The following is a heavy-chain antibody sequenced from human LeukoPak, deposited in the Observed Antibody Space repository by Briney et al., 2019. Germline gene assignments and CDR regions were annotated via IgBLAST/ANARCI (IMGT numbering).Heavy chain of an antibody. V-gene: IGHV4-34*01. J-gene: IGHJ4*02. CDR1: GGSFSGYY. D-gene: IGHD6-19*01. CDR2: INHSGST. Sequence: SETLSLTCAVYGGSFSGYYWSWIRQPPGKGLEWIGEINHSGSTNYNPSLKSRVTISVDTSKNQFSLKLSSVTAADTAVYYCARGTRVYSSGGGYFDYWGQGTLVTVSS. CDR3: ARGTRVYSSGGGYFDY.